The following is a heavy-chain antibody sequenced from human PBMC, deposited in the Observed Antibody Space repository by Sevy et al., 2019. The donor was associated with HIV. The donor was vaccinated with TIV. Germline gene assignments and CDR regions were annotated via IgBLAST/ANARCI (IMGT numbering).Heavy chain of an antibody. CDR3: ARQVVAFGNPAFEDY. CDR1: GYSIISGYY. D-gene: IGHD3-16*01. V-gene: IGHV4-38-2*01. J-gene: IGHJ4*02. Sequence: SETLSLTCGVSGYSIISGYYWGWIRQPPGKGLEWIGSIYHSGSTYYNPSLKSRVTISVDTSKNQFSLKLSSVTAADTAVYYGARQVVAFGNPAFEDYWGQGTLVTVSS. CDR2: IYHSGST.